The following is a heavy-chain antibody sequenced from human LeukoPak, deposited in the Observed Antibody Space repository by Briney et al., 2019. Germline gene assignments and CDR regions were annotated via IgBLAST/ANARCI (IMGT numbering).Heavy chain of an antibody. V-gene: IGHV3-74*01. CDR1: GFTFSRYW. J-gene: IGHJ1*01. Sequence: GESLTLSCAASGFTFSRYWMHWVRQAPGKGLVWVARIKSDGSTNYADSVKGRFTISRDNAKNPFSLKMNSLRAEDAGVYYCARAPAEIGGYYPEYFRHWGQGTLVTVSS. D-gene: IGHD3-22*01. CDR2: IKSDGST. CDR3: ARAPAEIGGYYPEYFRH.